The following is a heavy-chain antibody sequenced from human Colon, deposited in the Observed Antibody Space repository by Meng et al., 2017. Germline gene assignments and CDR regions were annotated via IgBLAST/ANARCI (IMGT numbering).Heavy chain of an antibody. J-gene: IGHJ4*02. CDR3: ARDNLLTSGSRFCFDY. D-gene: IGHD6-19*01. Sequence: VPLQRSGPVLVSPSQNLSLTVTVSGGSFTITGYYWSWLRQSPGKGLEWIGYIYYTGTTNYNPSLKSRVTISVDTSKNQFSLKLSSVTPADTAVYFCARDNLLTSGSRFCFDYWGQGALVTVSS. CDR1: GGSFTITGYY. CDR2: IYYTGTT. V-gene: IGHV4-61*08.